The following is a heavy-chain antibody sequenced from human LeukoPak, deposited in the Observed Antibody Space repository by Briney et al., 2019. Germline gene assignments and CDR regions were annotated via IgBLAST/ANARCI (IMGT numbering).Heavy chain of an antibody. CDR1: GFTLSSYW. Sequence: GGSLSFCCAASGFTLSSYWLRWVRQAPGKGLVWVSRIYSDATYYTDSVKGRFTISIDNDKNTLYPHMNSLRAEDTAVYYCAREPYDSSGYYYGGGFDYWGQGTMVTVSS. D-gene: IGHD3-22*01. V-gene: IGHV3-74*01. CDR3: AREPYDSSGYYYGGGFDY. CDR2: IYSDAT. J-gene: IGHJ4*02.